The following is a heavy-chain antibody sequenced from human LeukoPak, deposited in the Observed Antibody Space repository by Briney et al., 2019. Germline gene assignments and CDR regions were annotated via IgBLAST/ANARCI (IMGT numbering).Heavy chain of an antibody. CDR1: GFTFSSYW. J-gene: IGHJ4*02. D-gene: IGHD4-17*01. Sequence: GGSLRLSCVASGFTFSSYWMHWVRQAPGKGLVWVSRINRDGSSRNYADSVKGRFTISRDNAKNSLYLQMNSLRAEDTAVYYCARDLGMTDGDYVSYFDYWGQGTLVTVSS. CDR2: INRDGSSR. V-gene: IGHV3-74*01. CDR3: ARDLGMTDGDYVSYFDY.